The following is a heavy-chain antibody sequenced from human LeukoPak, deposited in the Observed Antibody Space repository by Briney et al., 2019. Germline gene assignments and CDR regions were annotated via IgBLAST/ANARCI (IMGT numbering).Heavy chain of an antibody. CDR3: ARNLCGGDCYYSDYFDY. Sequence: PEPLSLTCTGSGGSISSYYWCWIRQPAGKGLEWIGRIYTSGSTNYNPSLKSRVTMSVDTSKNPFSLKLSSVTAADTAVYYCARNLCGGDCYYSDYFDYWGQGTTVTVSS. V-gene: IGHV4-4*07. CDR1: GGSISSYY. CDR2: IYTSGST. D-gene: IGHD2-21*01. J-gene: IGHJ4*03.